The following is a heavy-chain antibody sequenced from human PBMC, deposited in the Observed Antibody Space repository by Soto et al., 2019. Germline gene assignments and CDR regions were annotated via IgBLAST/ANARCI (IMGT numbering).Heavy chain of an antibody. V-gene: IGHV3-66*01. CDR2: IYSGGTT. J-gene: IGHJ6*02. D-gene: IGHD3-10*01. CDR1: ALTASKNY. Sequence: EVPLVESGVGLVQPGGSLRLSCAGSALTASKNYMSWVRQPPGKGLEWVSVIYSGGTTYYADSVKDRFSISRDNSKSTLYLQMDNLRAGDTAVYYCARGGSGSDWDYYGMDVWGQGTTVTVSS. CDR3: ARGGSGSDWDYYGMDV.